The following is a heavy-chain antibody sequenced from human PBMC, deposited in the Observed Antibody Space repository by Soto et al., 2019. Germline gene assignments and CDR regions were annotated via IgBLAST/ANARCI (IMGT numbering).Heavy chain of an antibody. CDR3: ARGALWFGESRGETLDY. D-gene: IGHD3-10*01. Sequence: QVQLQESGPGLVKPSQTLSLTCTVSGGSISSGGYYWSWIRQHPGKGLEWIGYIYYSGSTYYNPSLKSRVTRSVDTSKNPFSLTLSSGTAADTAVYYCARGALWFGESRGETLDYWGQGTLVTVSS. V-gene: IGHV4-31*03. CDR1: GGSISSGGYY. CDR2: IYYSGST. J-gene: IGHJ4*02.